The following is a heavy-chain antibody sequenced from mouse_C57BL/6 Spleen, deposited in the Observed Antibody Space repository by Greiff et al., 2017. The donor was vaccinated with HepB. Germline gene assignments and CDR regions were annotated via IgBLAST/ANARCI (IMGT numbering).Heavy chain of an antibody. D-gene: IGHD2-3*01. J-gene: IGHJ2*01. CDR3: AREGIYDGFDY. Sequence: VQLQQSGPVLVKPGASVKMSCKASGYTFTDYYMNWVKQSHGKSLEWIGVINPYNGGTSYNQKFKGKATLTVDKSSSTAYMELNSLTSEDSAVYYCAREGIYDGFDYWGQGTTLTVSS. CDR1: GYTFTDYY. V-gene: IGHV1-19*01. CDR2: INPYNGGT.